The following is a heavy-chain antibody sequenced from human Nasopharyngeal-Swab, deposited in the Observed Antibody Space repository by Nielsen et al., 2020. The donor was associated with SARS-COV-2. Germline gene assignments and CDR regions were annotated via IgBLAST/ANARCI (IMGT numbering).Heavy chain of an antibody. CDR3: ARDNYYDSSGYWDYYYYGMDV. D-gene: IGHD3-22*01. Sequence: GESLKISCAASGFTVSSNYMSWVRQAPGKGLEWVSVIYSGGSTYYADSVKGRFTISRDNSKNTLYLQMNSLRAEDTAVYYCARDNYYDSSGYWDYYYYGMDVWGQGTTDTVSS. J-gene: IGHJ6*02. CDR2: IYSGGST. CDR1: GFTVSSNY. V-gene: IGHV3-53*01.